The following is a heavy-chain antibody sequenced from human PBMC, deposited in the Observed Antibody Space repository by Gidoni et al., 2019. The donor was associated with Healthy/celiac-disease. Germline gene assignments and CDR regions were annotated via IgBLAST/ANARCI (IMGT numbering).Heavy chain of an antibody. CDR2: IRSKANSYAT. CDR1: GFTFSGSA. D-gene: IGHD6-19*01. J-gene: IGHJ3*02. Sequence: EVQLVESGGGLVQPGGSLNISCAASGFTFSGSAMHWVRQASGKGLEWVGRIRSKANSYATAYAASVKGRFTISRDDSKNTAYLQMNSLKTEDTAVYYCTVIAVAGGDAFDIWGQGTMVTVSS. CDR3: TVIAVAGGDAFDI. V-gene: IGHV3-73*01.